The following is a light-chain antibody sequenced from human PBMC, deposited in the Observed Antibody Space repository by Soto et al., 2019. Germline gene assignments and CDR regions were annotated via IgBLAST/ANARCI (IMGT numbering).Light chain of an antibody. CDR1: SSDVGAYGY. Sequence: QPVLTQPASVSGSPGQSITISCTGTSSDVGAYGYVSWYQQHPGKSPKIILYEVNNRPSGLSNRFSGSKSGNTASLTISGLQAEDEADYYCSSYTTINTWVFGGGTKLTVL. V-gene: IGLV2-14*01. J-gene: IGLJ3*02. CDR3: SSYTTINTWV. CDR2: EVN.